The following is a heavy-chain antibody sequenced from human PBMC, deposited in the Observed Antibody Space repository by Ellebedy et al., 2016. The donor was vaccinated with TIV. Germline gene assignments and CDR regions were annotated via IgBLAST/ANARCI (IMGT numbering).Heavy chain of an antibody. Sequence: MPSETLSLTCNVSSDSMSTYYWSWIRQPPGQGLDWIGYISYSGSTNYNPSLNSRVTISVDTSKNQFSLKLSSFSAADTATYYCARLSRKHGSRSYYSAFDIWGQGTTVTVSS. J-gene: IGHJ3*02. D-gene: IGHD3-10*01. CDR2: ISYSGST. CDR1: SDSMSTYY. V-gene: IGHV4-59*08. CDR3: ARLSRKHGSRSYYSAFDI.